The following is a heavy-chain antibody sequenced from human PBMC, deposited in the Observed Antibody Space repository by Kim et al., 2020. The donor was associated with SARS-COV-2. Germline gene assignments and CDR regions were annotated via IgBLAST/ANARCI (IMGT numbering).Heavy chain of an antibody. D-gene: IGHD5-12*01. V-gene: IGHV3-7*01. CDR1: GFTFSGYW. CDR2: MNQDGSGK. J-gene: IGHJ4*02. CDR3: ARDDREATSDC. Sequence: GGSLRLSCAASGFTFSGYWMTWYRQAPGRGLEWVANMNQDGSGKYYVDSVKGRFTISRDNAKNSLYLQMNSLRAEDTAVYYCARDDREATSDCWGQGTLVLVSS.